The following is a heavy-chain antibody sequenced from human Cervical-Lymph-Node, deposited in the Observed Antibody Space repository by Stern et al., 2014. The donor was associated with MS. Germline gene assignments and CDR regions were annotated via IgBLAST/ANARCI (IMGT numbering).Heavy chain of an antibody. CDR3: ARHGDTSFVY. CDR2: IYYIGTT. Sequence: QVQLVQSGPGLVKPSETLSLTCTVSGGSISSYYWSWIRQPPGKGLEWVGYIYYIGTTNYNPTLKSRVTISVDTSKNQFSLRLSSVSVADPAVYYCARHGDTSFVYWGQGTLVTISS. J-gene: IGHJ4*02. D-gene: IGHD2-21*02. CDR1: GGSISSYY. V-gene: IGHV4-59*08.